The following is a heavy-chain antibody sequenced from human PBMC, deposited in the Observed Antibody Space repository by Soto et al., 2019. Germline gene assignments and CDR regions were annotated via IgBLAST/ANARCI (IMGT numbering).Heavy chain of an antibody. Sequence: GGSLRLSCAASGFTFDDYAMHWVRQAPGKGLEWVSGISWNSGSIGYADSVKGRFTISRDNAKNSLYLQMNSLRAEDTALYYCATDSNSGLVTLGVDYWGQGTLVTVSS. CDR3: ATDSNSGLVTLGVDY. J-gene: IGHJ4*02. V-gene: IGHV3-9*01. CDR2: ISWNSGSI. D-gene: IGHD7-27*01. CDR1: GFTFDDYA.